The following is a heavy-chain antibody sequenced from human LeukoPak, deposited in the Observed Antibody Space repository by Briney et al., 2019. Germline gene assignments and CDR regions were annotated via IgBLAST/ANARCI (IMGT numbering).Heavy chain of an antibody. CDR3: ARGSWFGELTG. CDR2: INHSGST. Sequence: SETLSLTCAVYGGSFSGYHWSWIRQPPGKGLEWIGEINHSGSTNYNPSLKSRVTISVDTSKNQFSLKLSSVTAADTAVYYCARGSWFGELTGWGQGTLVTVSS. V-gene: IGHV4-34*01. D-gene: IGHD3-10*01. CDR1: GGSFSGYH. J-gene: IGHJ4*02.